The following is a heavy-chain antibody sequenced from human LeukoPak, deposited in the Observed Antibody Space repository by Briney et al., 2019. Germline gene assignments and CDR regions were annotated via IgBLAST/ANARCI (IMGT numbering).Heavy chain of an antibody. CDR2: ISGSGGTT. CDR3: AGGCSGGGCYSSYFDY. V-gene: IGHV3-23*01. J-gene: IGHJ4*02. D-gene: IGHD2-15*01. Sequence: GGSLRLTCADSGFTFSSYGISWVRQAPGKGLEWVSGISGSGGTTYYADSVKGRFTISRDKSKNTLYLQMNSLRGDDTAVYYCAGGCSGGGCYSSYFDYWGQGTLVTVSS. CDR1: GFTFSSYG.